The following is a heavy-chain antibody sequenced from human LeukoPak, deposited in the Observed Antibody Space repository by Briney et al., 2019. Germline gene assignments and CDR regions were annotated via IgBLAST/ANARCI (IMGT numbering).Heavy chain of an antibody. J-gene: IGHJ4*02. Sequence: SETLSLTCAVYGGSFSGYYWSWIRQPPGKGLEWIGEINHSGSTNYNPSLKSRVTISVDTSKNQFSLKLSSVTAADTAVYYCARGRVLRFLGYWGQGTLVTVSS. V-gene: IGHV4-34*01. CDR2: INHSGST. CDR1: GGSFSGYY. D-gene: IGHD3-3*01. CDR3: ARGRVLRFLGY.